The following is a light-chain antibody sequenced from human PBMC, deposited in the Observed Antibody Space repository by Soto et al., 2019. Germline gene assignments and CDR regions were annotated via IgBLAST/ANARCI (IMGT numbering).Light chain of an antibody. CDR3: QQYNNWPRIT. J-gene: IGKJ1*01. Sequence: EIVMTQSPATLSVSPGERATLSCRASQSVSSNLAWYQQKPGQAPRLLIYGASTRATGIPARFSGSGSGTEFTLTISSLQSEDFAVYYCQQYNNWPRITVGQGTKVDIK. CDR2: GAS. V-gene: IGKV3-15*01. CDR1: QSVSSN.